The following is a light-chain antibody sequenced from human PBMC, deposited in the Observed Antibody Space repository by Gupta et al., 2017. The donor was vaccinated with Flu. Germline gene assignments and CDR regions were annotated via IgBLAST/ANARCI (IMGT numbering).Light chain of an antibody. CDR2: DTS. CDR3: QRYGVSPLFA. CDR1: RSVSGSS. Sequence: ENVLTQSPGNLSLSPGERATLSCRASRSVSGSSLAWYQQRPGQAPRLLIYDTSIRATGIPDRFSGSGSGTDFFLTISRLEPEDFAVYYCQRYGVSPLFAFGPGTKVDVK. J-gene: IGKJ3*01. V-gene: IGKV3-20*01.